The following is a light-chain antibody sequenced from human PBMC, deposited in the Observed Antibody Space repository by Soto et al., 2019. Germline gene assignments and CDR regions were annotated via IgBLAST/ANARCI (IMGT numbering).Light chain of an antibody. Sequence: DIEMTQSPSSLSAFVGDTVTIICRARQSIKMFLNWYQQKPGQAPKLLMHGASTLERGVPSRFSGSTSRTEFVLTISNLQPEDFAIYFCQQSYRTPTFGQGTRLEIK. J-gene: IGKJ5*01. CDR2: GAS. CDR1: QSIKMF. CDR3: QQSYRTPT. V-gene: IGKV1-39*01.